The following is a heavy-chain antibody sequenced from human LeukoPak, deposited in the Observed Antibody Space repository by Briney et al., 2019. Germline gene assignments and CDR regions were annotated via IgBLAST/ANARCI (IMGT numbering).Heavy chain of an antibody. D-gene: IGHD3-10*01. V-gene: IGHV5-51*01. Sequence: GESLKISCKGLGYTFSTYWIAWVRQMPGKGLEWMGIIYPADSDTKYSPSFQGQVTISADKPTAFLQWSSLRASDTAMYYCARREYPDPTSLHYYYPLDVWGQGTTVTVSS. CDR3: ARREYPDPTSLHYYYPLDV. CDR2: IYPADSDT. CDR1: GYTFSTYW. J-gene: IGHJ6*02.